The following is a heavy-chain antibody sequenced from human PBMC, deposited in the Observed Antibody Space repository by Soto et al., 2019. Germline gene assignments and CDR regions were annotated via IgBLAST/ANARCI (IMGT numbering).Heavy chain of an antibody. D-gene: IGHD5-18*01. CDR3: ARERGGYGLFDS. J-gene: IGHJ4*02. CDR1: GGSISNAAYS. Sequence: SETLSLTCTVSGGSISNAAYSWSWIRQPPGKGLEWIGYIYPSGMPFYNPSLRSQVTISIDRSNDQFSLNLKSVTAADTAVYYCARERGGYGLFDSWGQGTLVT. CDR2: IYPSGMP. V-gene: IGHV4-30-2*01.